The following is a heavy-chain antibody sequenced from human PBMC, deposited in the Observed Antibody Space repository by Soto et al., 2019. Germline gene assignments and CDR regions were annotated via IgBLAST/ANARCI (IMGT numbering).Heavy chain of an antibody. CDR2: IIPILGIA. J-gene: IGHJ4*02. D-gene: IGHD3-10*01. CDR1: GGTFSSYT. Sequence: QVQLVQSGAEVKKPGSSVKVSCKASGGTFSSYTISWVRQAPGQGLEWMGRIIPILGIANYAQKFQGRVTITADKSTSTAYMELSSLRSEDTAVYYCARSYGSGSYSHWGQGTLLTVSS. CDR3: ARSYGSGSYSH. V-gene: IGHV1-69*02.